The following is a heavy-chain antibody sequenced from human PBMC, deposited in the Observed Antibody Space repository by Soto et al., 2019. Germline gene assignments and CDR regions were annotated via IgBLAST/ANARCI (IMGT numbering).Heavy chain of an antibody. J-gene: IGHJ6*02. CDR3: ARVTGRYYYGMDV. Sequence: QVQLQQWGAGLLKPSETLSLTCAVYGGSFSGYYWSWIRQPPGKGLEWIGEINHSGSTNYNPSLKSRGTISVDPSKNQCSRKLSSVTAADTAVYYCARVTGRYYYGMDVWGQGTTVTVAS. CDR2: INHSGST. CDR1: GGSFSGYY. V-gene: IGHV4-34*01.